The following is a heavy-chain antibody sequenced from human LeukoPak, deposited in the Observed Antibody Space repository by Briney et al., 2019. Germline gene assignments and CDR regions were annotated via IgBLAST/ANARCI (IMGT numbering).Heavy chain of an antibody. CDR1: GGSSTKHQ. Sequence: SETLSLTCAVYGGSSTKHQWSWIRQPPGKGLEWIGAINDGGSTNYNPSLKSRVTISVDTSKNQFSLKLSSVTAADTAVYYCARHDAETTVTTPFDYWGQGTLVTVSS. D-gene: IGHD4-17*01. V-gene: IGHV4-34*01. CDR2: INDGGST. J-gene: IGHJ4*02. CDR3: ARHDAETTVTTPFDY.